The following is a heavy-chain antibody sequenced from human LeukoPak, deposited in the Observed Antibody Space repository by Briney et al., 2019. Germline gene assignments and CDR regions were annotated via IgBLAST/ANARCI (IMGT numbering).Heavy chain of an antibody. D-gene: IGHD2/OR15-2a*01. CDR2: IYSGGNT. CDR3: ARRAGEYAHPFDY. CDR1: GFTVSSNS. V-gene: IGHV3-53*01. J-gene: IGHJ4*02. Sequence: GGSLRLSCTVSGFTVSSNSWSWVRQAPGKGLEWVSFIYSGGNTHYSDSVKGRFTLSRDNSKNTLYLQMNSLRAEDTAIYYCARRAGEYAHPFDYWGQGTLVTVSS.